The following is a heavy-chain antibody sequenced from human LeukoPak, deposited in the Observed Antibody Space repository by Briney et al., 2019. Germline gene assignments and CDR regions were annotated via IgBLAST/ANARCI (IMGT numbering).Heavy chain of an antibody. CDR2: ISYDGSNK. CDR1: GFTFSSYG. Sequence: GGSLRLSCAASGFTFSSYGMHWVRQAPGKGLEWVAVISYDGSNKYYADSVKGRFTISRDNAKNSLYLQMNSLRAEDTAVYYCARMMEDCSSTSCPFDYWGQGTLVTVSS. J-gene: IGHJ4*02. CDR3: ARMMEDCSSTSCPFDY. D-gene: IGHD2-2*01. V-gene: IGHV3-30*03.